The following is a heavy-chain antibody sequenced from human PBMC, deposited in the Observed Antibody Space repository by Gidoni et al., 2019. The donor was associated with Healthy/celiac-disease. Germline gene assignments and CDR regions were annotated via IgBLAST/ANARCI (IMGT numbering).Heavy chain of an antibody. CDR3: ARGRGFRFGIAAPHRGTDYYMDV. D-gene: IGHD6-6*01. CDR2: INHSGST. V-gene: IGHV4-34*01. J-gene: IGHJ6*03. CDR1: GGSFSGYS. Sequence: QVQLQQLCAVLLQPSETLSLTCAVYGGSFSGYSWSWLRQPPGKGLEWIGEINHSGSTNYNPSLKSRVTISVDTSKNQFSLKLSSVTAADTAVYYCARGRGFRFGIAAPHRGTDYYMDVWGKGTTVTVSS.